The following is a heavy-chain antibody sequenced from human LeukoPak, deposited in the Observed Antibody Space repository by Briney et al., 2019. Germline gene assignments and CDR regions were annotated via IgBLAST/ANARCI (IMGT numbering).Heavy chain of an antibody. CDR3: ARDGSTIFGVAQQLFYYYYYMDV. CDR2: ISSSSSTI. Sequence: GGSLRLSCAASGFTFSSYSMNWVRQAPGKGLEWVSYISSSSSTIYYADSVKGRFTISRDNAKNSLYLQMNSLRAEDTAVYYCARDGSTIFGVAQQLFYYYYYMDVWGKGTTVTVSS. CDR1: GFTFSSYS. D-gene: IGHD3-3*01. V-gene: IGHV3-48*01. J-gene: IGHJ6*03.